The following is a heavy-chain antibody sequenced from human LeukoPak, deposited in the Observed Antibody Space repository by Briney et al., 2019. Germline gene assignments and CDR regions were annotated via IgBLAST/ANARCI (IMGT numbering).Heavy chain of an antibody. CDR2: TRNEANSYTT. V-gene: IGHV3-72*01. Sequence: AGGSLRLSCAASGFTFSDHYMDWVRQAPGKGLEWVGRTRNEANSYTTQYAASVKGRFTISRDDSKNSLYLQMNSLKTEDTAVYYCASHIRNGHDPPLVGAFDIWGQGTMVTVSS. J-gene: IGHJ3*02. D-gene: IGHD2-8*01. CDR3: ASHIRNGHDPPLVGAFDI. CDR1: GFTFSDHY.